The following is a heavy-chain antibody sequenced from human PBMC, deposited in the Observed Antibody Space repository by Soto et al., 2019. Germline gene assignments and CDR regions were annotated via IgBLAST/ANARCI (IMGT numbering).Heavy chain of an antibody. CDR3: ASAPYTAMVDY. CDR1: GGSISSYY. D-gene: IGHD5-18*01. CDR2: IYYSGST. J-gene: IGHJ4*02. V-gene: IGHV4-59*01. Sequence: SETLSLTCTVSGGSISSYYWSWIRQPPGKGLEWIGYIYYSGSTNYNPSLKSRVTISVDTSKNQFSLKLSSVTAADTAVYYCASAPYTAMVDYWGQGTLVTVSS.